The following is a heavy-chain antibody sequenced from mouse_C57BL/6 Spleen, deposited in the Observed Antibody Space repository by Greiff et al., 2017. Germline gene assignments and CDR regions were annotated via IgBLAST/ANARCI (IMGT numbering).Heavy chain of an antibody. D-gene: IGHD1-1*01. Sequence: QVQLKESGAELVKPGASVKISCKASGYAFSSYWMNWVKQRPGKGLEWIGQIYPGDGATNYNGKFKGKATLTADKSSSTAYMQLSSLTSEDSAVYFCARSGPITTVVPFDYWGQGTTLTVSS. CDR1: GYAFSSYW. CDR3: ARSGPITTVVPFDY. V-gene: IGHV1-80*01. J-gene: IGHJ2*01. CDR2: IYPGDGAT.